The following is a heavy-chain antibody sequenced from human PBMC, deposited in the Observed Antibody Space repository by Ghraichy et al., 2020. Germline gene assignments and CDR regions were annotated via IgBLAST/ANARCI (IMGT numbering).Heavy chain of an antibody. D-gene: IGHD2-21*02. J-gene: IGHJ3*02. CDR1: GFTFTSYS. CDR2: INGNGAKI. Sequence: LSLTCAASGFTFTSYSMSWVRQAPTKGLDWVSSINGNGAKINYADSVKGRFTISRDNSKNTLYLQMNSLRADDTAVYYCAKDAVTANGRWDGFDIWGQGTTVTVSS. CDR3: AKDAVTANGRWDGFDI. V-gene: IGHV3-23*01.